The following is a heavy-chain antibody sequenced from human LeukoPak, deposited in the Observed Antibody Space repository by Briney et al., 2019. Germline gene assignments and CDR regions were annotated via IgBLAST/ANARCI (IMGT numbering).Heavy chain of an antibody. CDR1: GYTFTSYG. CDR2: ISAYNGNT. Sequence: ASVKVSCKASGYTFTSYGISWVRQAPGQGLEWMGWISAYNGNTNYAQKLQGRVTMTTDTSTSTAYMELRSLRSDDTAVYYCARVRGIAAAGKEDYYYYYMDVWGKGTTVTVSS. D-gene: IGHD6-13*01. J-gene: IGHJ6*03. V-gene: IGHV1-18*01. CDR3: ARVRGIAAAGKEDYYYYYMDV.